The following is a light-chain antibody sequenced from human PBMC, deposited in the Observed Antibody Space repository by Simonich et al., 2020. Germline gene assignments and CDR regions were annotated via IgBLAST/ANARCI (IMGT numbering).Light chain of an antibody. J-gene: IGLJ3*02. Sequence: QSVLTQPPSVSGAPGQRVTISCTGSSSNIGAGYDVHWYQQLPGTAPKLLIYVNSKRPSGVPDRFSGSKSGTSASLAITGLQAEDEADYYCQSYDSSLSGSKVFGGGTKLTVL. CDR1: SSNIGAGYD. CDR3: QSYDSSLSGSKV. V-gene: IGLV1-40*01. CDR2: VNS.